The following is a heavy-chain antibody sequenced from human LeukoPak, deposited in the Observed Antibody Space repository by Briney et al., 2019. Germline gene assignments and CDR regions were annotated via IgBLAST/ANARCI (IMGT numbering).Heavy chain of an antibody. D-gene: IGHD2-21*02. CDR1: GGSFSGYY. CDR2: INHSGST. V-gene: IGHV4-34*01. CDR3: AGGRAVTGFDY. J-gene: IGHJ4*02. Sequence: PSETLSLTCAVYGGSFSGYYWSWIRQPPGKGLEWIGEINHSGSTNYNPSLKSRVTISVDTSKSQFSLKLSSVTAADTAVYYCAGGRAVTGFDYWGQGTLVTVSS.